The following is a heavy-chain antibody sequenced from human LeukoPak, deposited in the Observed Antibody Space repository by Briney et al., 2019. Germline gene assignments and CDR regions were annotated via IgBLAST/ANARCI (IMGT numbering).Heavy chain of an antibody. Sequence: GGSLRLSCAASGFTFSSYWMTWVRQAPGKGLDWVANIKQDGSEKYYVDSVKGRFTISRDNAKNSLYLQMNSLRAEDTAVYYCARDQYDYVWGSYRWLNAFDIWGQGTMVTVSS. CDR1: GFTFSSYW. D-gene: IGHD3-16*02. CDR2: IKQDGSEK. CDR3: ARDQYDYVWGSYRWLNAFDI. V-gene: IGHV3-7*01. J-gene: IGHJ3*02.